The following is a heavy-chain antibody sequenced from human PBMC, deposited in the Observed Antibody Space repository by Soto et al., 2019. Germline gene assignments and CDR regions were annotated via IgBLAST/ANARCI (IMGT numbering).Heavy chain of an antibody. Sequence: QVQLVQSGAEVKKPGSSVKVSCKASGGTFSIYAISWVRQDPGQGLEWMGVIIPIFGTANYAQTVQGRVTITADESTSTAYRELSSLRSEDTAVYYCARAWNDVPDYWGQGTLITVSS. D-gene: IGHD1-1*01. V-gene: IGHV1-69*01. CDR2: IIPIFGTA. CDR1: GGTFSIYA. J-gene: IGHJ4*02. CDR3: ARAWNDVPDY.